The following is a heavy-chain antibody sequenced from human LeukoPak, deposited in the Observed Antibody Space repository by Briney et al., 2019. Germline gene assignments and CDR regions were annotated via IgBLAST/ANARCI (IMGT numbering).Heavy chain of an antibody. CDR1: GGSFSGYY. J-gene: IGHJ4*02. V-gene: IGHV4-34*01. CDR2: INHSGST. D-gene: IGHD6-13*01. CDR3: ARVAAAGMI. Sequence: SETLSLTCAVYGGSFSGYYWNWIRQSPGKGLEWIGEINHSGSTNYNPSLKSRVTMSVDTSKNQFSLKLSSVTAADTAVYYCARVAAAGMIWGQGTLVTVSS.